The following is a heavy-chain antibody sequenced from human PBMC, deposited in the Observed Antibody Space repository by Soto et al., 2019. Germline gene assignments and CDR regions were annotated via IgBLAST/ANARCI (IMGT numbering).Heavy chain of an antibody. D-gene: IGHD3-16*01. J-gene: IGHJ6*02. CDR2: IIPRFGSP. Sequence: QVQLVQSGAEVKKPGSSVKVSCKASGGTFSNYAITWVRQAPGQGLESMGGIIPRFGSPNYAQNFQGRVTFTADESTSTVYMELSSLRSEDTAVYYCARVEAGAFFQVYYSMDVWGQGTAVTVSS. CDR1: GGTFSNYA. V-gene: IGHV1-69*12. CDR3: ARVEAGAFFQVYYSMDV.